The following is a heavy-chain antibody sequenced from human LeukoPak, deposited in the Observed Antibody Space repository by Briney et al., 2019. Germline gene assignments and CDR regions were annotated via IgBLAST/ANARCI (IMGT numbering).Heavy chain of an antibody. CDR2: ISAASRGI. CDR1: GFTFSTYS. D-gene: IGHD3-22*01. J-gene: IGHJ4*02. Sequence: GGSLRLSYAASGFTFSTYSMSWVRQAPGKGLEWISHISAASRGIYYADSVKGRFTISRDNAKNSQYLQMSSLRVEDTAVYYCARDIDYTNSAGYYSTFYFDHWGQGTLVTVSS. CDR3: ARDIDYTNSAGYYSTFYFDH. V-gene: IGHV3-48*04.